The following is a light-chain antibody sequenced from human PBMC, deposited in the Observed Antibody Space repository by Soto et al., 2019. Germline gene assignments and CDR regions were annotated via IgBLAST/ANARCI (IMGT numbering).Light chain of an antibody. CDR2: KAS. CDR1: QSISSW. V-gene: IGKV1-5*03. CDR3: QQYNRT. Sequence: DIQMTQSPYTLSASVGDRVTITCRASQSISSWLAWYQQKPGKAPKLLIYKASSLESGVPSRFSGSGSGTEFTLTISSLQPDDFATYYCQQYNRTFGQGTKVEIK. J-gene: IGKJ1*01.